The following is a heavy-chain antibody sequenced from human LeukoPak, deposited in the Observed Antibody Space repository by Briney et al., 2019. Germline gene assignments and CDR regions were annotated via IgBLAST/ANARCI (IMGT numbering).Heavy chain of an antibody. CDR1: GFAFSDYS. Sequence: GGSLRLSCAASGFAFSDYSMNWVRQAPGKGLEWVSYISVSGSTIYYADSVKGRFTISRDNAKNSLYLQMNSLRAEDTAVYYCASLDNDYGDYSWFDPWGQGTLVTVSS. CDR2: ISVSGSTI. D-gene: IGHD4-17*01. CDR3: ASLDNDYGDYSWFDP. V-gene: IGHV3-48*01. J-gene: IGHJ5*02.